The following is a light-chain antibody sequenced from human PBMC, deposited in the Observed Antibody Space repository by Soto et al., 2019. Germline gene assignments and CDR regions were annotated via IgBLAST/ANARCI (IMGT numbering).Light chain of an antibody. J-gene: IGKJ4*01. Sequence: DIQMTQSPSSLSASVGDRVTITCRASHDIRSNLGWYQQKSGTAPQRLIYTASGLPSGVPSRFSGAGSGTAFTLTISGLQPEDFATYFCLQHNHYPLTFGGGTKVEIK. CDR2: TAS. CDR3: LQHNHYPLT. V-gene: IGKV1-17*01. CDR1: HDIRSN.